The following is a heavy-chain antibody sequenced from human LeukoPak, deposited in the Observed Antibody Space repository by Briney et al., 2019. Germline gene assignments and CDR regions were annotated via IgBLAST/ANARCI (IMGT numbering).Heavy chain of an antibody. D-gene: IGHD6-19*01. CDR1: GFTFSSYW. CDR2: ISGSGGST. V-gene: IGHV3-23*01. CDR3: AKDLMGIAVAGPFDY. Sequence: GGSLRLSCAASGFTFSSYWMSWVRQAPGKGLEWVSAISGSGGSTYYADSVKGRFTISRDNSKNTLYLQMNSLRAEDTAVYYCAKDLMGIAVAGPFDYWGQGTLVTVSS. J-gene: IGHJ4*02.